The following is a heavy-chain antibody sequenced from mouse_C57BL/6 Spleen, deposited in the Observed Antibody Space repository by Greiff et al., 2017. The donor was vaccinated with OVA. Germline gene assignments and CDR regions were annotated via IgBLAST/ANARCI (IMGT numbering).Heavy chain of an antibody. V-gene: IGHV5-16*01. Sequence: DVQLVESEGGLVQPGSSMKLSCTASGFTFSDYYMAWVRQVPEKGLEWVANINYDGSSTYYLDSLKSRFIISRDNAKNILYLHMSSLKSEDTATYYCARAPYGSSYDYWGQGTTLTVSS. CDR2: INYDGSST. D-gene: IGHD1-1*01. J-gene: IGHJ2*01. CDR3: ARAPYGSSYDY. CDR1: GFTFSDYY.